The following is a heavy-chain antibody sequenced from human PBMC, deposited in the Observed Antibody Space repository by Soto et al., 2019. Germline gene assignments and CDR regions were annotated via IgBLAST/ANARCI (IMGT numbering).Heavy chain of an antibody. CDR1: GGSFSGYY. V-gene: IGHV4-34*01. D-gene: IGHD2-8*02. Sequence: SETLSLTCAVYGGSFSGYYWTWIRQPPGTGLEWIGEINHSGSTNYNPSLKSRVTISVDTSKNQFSLKLTSVTAADTAVYYCARDKITGLFDYWGQGPLVTAS. CDR3: ARDKITGLFDY. J-gene: IGHJ4*02. CDR2: INHSGST.